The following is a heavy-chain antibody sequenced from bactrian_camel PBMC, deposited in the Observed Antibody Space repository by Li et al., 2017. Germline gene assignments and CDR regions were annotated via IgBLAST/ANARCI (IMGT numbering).Heavy chain of an antibody. CDR2: IDAGGSTT. J-gene: IGHJ6*01. Sequence: HVQLVESGGGRVQAGGSLRLSCAASEYTNFGACAGWFRQAPGKAREAVATIDAGGSTTYAESVKGRFTISRDNAENTSFLQMNSLKPEDTAMYYCAAGRYCRRPWQTDCGYWGQGTEVTVS. CDR3: AAGRYCRRPWQTDCGY. CDR1: EYTNFGAC. V-gene: IGHV3-3*01. D-gene: IGHD1*01.